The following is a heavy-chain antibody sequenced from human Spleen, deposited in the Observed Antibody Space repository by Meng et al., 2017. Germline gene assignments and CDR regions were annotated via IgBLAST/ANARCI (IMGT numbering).Heavy chain of an antibody. J-gene: IGHJ6*02. CDR2: FDPEDGET. V-gene: IGHV1-24*01. CDR3: ATDSPYNWNYAGYCGVDV. Sequence: ASVKVSCKVSRYTLTELPMHWVRQAPGKGLEWMGGFDPEDGETIYAQKFQGRVTMTEDSSTDTAYMELSSLRSEDTAVYYCATDSPYNWNYAGYCGVDVWGQGTTVTVSS. D-gene: IGHD1-7*01. CDR1: RYTLTELP.